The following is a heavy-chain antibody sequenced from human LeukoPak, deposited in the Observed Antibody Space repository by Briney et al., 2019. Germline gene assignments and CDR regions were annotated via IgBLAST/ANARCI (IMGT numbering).Heavy chain of an antibody. CDR1: GYTFTSYW. D-gene: IGHD5-24*01. Sequence: GESLKISCKGSGYTFTSYWVGWVRQMPGKGLEWMGIIYPGDSDTRYSPSFQGQVTISADKSISTAYLQWSSPKASDTSMYYCARLKDDYIIDSWGQGTLVTVSS. CDR3: ARLKDDYIIDS. V-gene: IGHV5-51*01. J-gene: IGHJ5*01. CDR2: IYPGDSDT.